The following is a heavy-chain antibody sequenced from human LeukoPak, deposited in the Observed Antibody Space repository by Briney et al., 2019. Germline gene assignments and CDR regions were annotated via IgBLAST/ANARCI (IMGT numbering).Heavy chain of an antibody. V-gene: IGHV1-46*01. D-gene: IGHD3-22*01. J-gene: IGHJ4*02. CDR1: GYTLTSYY. Sequence: ASVKVSCKASGYTLTSYYIHWVRQAPGQGLEWMGIINPSGGTTTYAQKFQGRVTMTRDMSTSTVYMELSSLRSEDTAVYYCARRASPYDNSGYPGYWGRGTLVTVSS. CDR3: ARRASPYDNSGYPGY. CDR2: INPSGGTT.